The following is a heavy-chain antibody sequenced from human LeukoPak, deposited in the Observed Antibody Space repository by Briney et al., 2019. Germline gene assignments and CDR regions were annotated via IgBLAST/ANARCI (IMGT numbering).Heavy chain of an antibody. J-gene: IGHJ5*02. CDR1: GFTFGDYA. D-gene: IGHD3-22*01. CDR2: IRSKAYGGTT. V-gene: IGHV3-49*03. Sequence: GGSLRLSCTAYGFTFGDYAMSWFRQAPGKGLEWVGFIRSKAYGGTTEYAASVKGRFTISRDDSKSIAYLQMNSLKTEDTAVYYCTRGGNYYDSAAEFDPWGQGTLVTVSS. CDR3: TRGGNYYDSAAEFDP.